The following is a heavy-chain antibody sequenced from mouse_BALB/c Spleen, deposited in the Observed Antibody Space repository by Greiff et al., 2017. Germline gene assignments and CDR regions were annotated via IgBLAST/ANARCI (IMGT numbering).Heavy chain of an antibody. CDR2: ISSGGST. CDR3: ARGDYGNSPYWYFDV. D-gene: IGHD2-1*01. Sequence: EVQLVESGGGLVKPGGSLKLSCAASGFTFSSYAMSWVRQTPEKRLEWVASISSGGSTYYPDSVKGRFTISRDNARNILYLQMSSLRSEDTAMYYCARGDYGNSPYWYFDVWGAVTTVTVSS. CDR1: GFTFSSYA. V-gene: IGHV5-6-5*01. J-gene: IGHJ1*01.